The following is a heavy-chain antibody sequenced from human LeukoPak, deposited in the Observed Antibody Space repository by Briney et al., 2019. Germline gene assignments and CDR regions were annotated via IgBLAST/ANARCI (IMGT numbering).Heavy chain of an antibody. CDR3: ARGASSAFDI. CDR1: GFTLSLYR. V-gene: IGHV3-7*05. Sequence: GGSLRLSCVASGFTLSLYRMSWVRQPPGKGLEWVADIWKDGSEKPYVDSVRGRFTISRDDTKNSLNLQMDSLRAEDTALYYCARGASSAFDIWGKGTLVTVSS. CDR2: IWKDGSEK. J-gene: IGHJ3*02.